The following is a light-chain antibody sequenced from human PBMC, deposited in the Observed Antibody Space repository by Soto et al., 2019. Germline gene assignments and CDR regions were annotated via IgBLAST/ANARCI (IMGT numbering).Light chain of an antibody. V-gene: IGLV1-51*02. J-gene: IGLJ2*01. Sequence: QPVLTQPPSVSAAPGQKVTISCSGSSSNIGNNYVSWYQQLPGTAPKLLIYENNKRPSGIPDRFSGSKSGTSATLGITGLQTGDEADYYCGTWDSSLVFGGGTKLTVL. CDR1: SSNIGNNY. CDR3: GTWDSSLV. CDR2: ENN.